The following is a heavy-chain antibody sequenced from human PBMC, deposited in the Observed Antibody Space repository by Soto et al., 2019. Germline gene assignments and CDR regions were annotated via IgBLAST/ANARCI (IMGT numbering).Heavy chain of an antibody. CDR1: GFTFSSYA. V-gene: IGHV3-23*01. D-gene: IGHD6-19*01. J-gene: IGHJ4*03. CDR3: ASRSSGWYFDY. Sequence: GGSLRLSCAASGFTFSSYAMNWVRQAPGKGLEWVSVISGSGGSTYYADSVKGRFTISRDNSKNTLYLQMNSLRVEDTAVYYCASRSSGWYFDYWGQGTMVTVS. CDR2: ISGSGGST.